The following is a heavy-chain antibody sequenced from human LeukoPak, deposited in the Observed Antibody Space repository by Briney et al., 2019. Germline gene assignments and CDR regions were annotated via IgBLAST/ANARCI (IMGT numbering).Heavy chain of an antibody. CDR3: ARGWRVDTAMVTRDY. V-gene: IGHV1-69*05. J-gene: IGHJ4*02. CDR1: GGTFSSYA. D-gene: IGHD5-18*01. CDR2: IIPIFGTA. Sequence: GASVKVSCKASGGTFSSYAISWVRQAPGQGLEWMGGIIPIFGTANYAQKFQGRVTITTDESTSTAYMELSSLRSEDTAVYYCARGWRVDTAMVTRDYWGQGTLVTVSS.